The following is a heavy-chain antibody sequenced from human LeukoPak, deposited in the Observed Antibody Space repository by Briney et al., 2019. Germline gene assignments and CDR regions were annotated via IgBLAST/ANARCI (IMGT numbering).Heavy chain of an antibody. J-gene: IGHJ4*02. Sequence: GGSLRLSCAASGFAFSSYAMRWVRQAPGKGLEWVSAISGSGGSTYYADSVKGRFTISRDNSKNTLYLQMNSLRAEDTAVYYCAKVAGDTWDYTSLDYWGQGTLVTASS. CDR2: ISGSGGST. V-gene: IGHV3-23*01. D-gene: IGHD1-7*01. CDR1: GFAFSSYA. CDR3: AKVAGDTWDYTSLDY.